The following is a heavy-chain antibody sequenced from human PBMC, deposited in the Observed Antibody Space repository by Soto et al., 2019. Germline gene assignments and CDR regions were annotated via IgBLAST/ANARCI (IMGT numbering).Heavy chain of an antibody. CDR2: IKSKTDGGTT. CDR1: GFTFNAAW. V-gene: IGHV3-15*01. CDR3: TTGLAAAGTNY. J-gene: IGHJ4*02. D-gene: IGHD6-13*01. Sequence: WGSLRLSCSASGFTFNAAWMSWFRQAPGKGLEWVGRIKSKTDGGTTDFAAPVKGRFTISRDDSKNTVYLQMNSLKIEDTAVYYCTTGLAAAGTNYWGQGTLVTVSS.